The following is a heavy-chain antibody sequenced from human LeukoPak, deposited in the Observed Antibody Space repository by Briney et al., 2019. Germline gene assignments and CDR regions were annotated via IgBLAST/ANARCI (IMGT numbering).Heavy chain of an antibody. CDR1: GGSISSYY. J-gene: IGHJ5*02. CDR3: ARHRYTIFGVVFSNWFDP. CDR2: IYTSGST. Sequence: SETLSLTCTVSGGSISSYYWSWIRQPPGKGLEWIGYIYTSGSTNYNPPLKSRVPISVDTSKNQFSLKLSSVTAADTAVYYCARHRYTIFGVVFSNWFDPWGQGTLVTVSS. V-gene: IGHV4-4*09. D-gene: IGHD3-3*01.